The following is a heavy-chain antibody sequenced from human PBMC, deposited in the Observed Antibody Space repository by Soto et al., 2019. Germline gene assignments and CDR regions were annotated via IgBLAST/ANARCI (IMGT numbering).Heavy chain of an antibody. CDR1: GYTFTSYD. Sequence: ASVKVSCKASGYTFTSYDINRVRQATGQGLEWMGWMNPNSGNTGYAQKFQGRVTMTRNTSISTAYMELTTLTSDDTAFYYCARGVSAGVDYWGQGTLVTVSS. CDR2: MNPNSGNT. CDR3: ARGVSAGVDY. V-gene: IGHV1-8*01. J-gene: IGHJ4*02. D-gene: IGHD1-26*01.